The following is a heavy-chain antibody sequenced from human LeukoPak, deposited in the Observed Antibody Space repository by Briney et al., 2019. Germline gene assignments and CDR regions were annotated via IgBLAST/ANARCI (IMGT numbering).Heavy chain of an antibody. CDR3: ARDYYDSSGYAEYFQH. V-gene: IGHV1-18*01. Sequence: ASVKVSCKASGYTFTNYGVSWVRQAPGQGLEWMGWISAYNGNTNYAQKLQGRVTMTTDTSTSTAYMELRSLRSDDTAVYYCARDYYDSSGYAEYFQHWGQGTLVTVSS. J-gene: IGHJ1*01. D-gene: IGHD3-22*01. CDR1: GYTFTNYG. CDR2: ISAYNGNT.